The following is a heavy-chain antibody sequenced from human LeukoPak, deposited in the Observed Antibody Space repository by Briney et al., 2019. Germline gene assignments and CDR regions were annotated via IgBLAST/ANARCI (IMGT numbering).Heavy chain of an antibody. Sequence: SETLSLTCTVSGGSIRSTSYYWGWIRQPPGKGLEWIGSIYYSGSTYYNPSLKSRVTISVDTSKNQFSLKLSSVTAADTAVYYCGRLFYDFWSGHYYYYMDVWGKGTTVTVSS. J-gene: IGHJ6*03. V-gene: IGHV4-39*01. CDR2: IYYSGST. CDR1: GGSIRSTSYY. D-gene: IGHD3-3*01. CDR3: GRLFYDFWSGHYYYYMDV.